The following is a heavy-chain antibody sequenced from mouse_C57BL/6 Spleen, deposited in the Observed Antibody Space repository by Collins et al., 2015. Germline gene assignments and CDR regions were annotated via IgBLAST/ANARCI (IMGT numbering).Heavy chain of an antibody. CDR2: IFPGDGDT. V-gene: IGHV1-80*01. J-gene: IGHJ3*01. Sequence: VKQRPGKGLEWIGQIFPGDGDTNYNGKFKGKATLTADKSSRTVYMQLSSLTSEDSAVYFCARGAYWGQGTLVTVSA. CDR3: ARGAY.